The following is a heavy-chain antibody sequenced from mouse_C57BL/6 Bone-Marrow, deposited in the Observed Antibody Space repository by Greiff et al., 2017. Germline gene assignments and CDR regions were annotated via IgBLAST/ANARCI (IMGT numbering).Heavy chain of an antibody. Sequence: EVQLVESGGGLVQPKGSLKLSCAASGFSFNTYAMNWVRQAPGKGLEWVARIRSKSNNYATYYADSVKDRFTISRDDSESMLYLQMNNLKTEDTAMYYCVRGGDEEFAYWGQGTLVTVSA. CDR2: IRSKSNNYAT. V-gene: IGHV10-1*01. CDR1: GFSFNTYA. J-gene: IGHJ3*01. D-gene: IGHD2-13*01. CDR3: VRGGDEEFAY.